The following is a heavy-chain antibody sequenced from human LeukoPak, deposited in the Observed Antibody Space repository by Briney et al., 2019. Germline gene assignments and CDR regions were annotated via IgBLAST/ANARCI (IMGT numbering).Heavy chain of an antibody. CDR1: GFTFSDYY. Sequence: PGGSLRLSCAASGFTFSDYYMSWIRQAPGKGLEWVSYISSSGSTIYYADSVKGRFTISRDNSKDTLYLQLNSLRAEDTAVYYCASEIRPNDYWGQGTLVTVSS. CDR2: ISSSGSTI. CDR3: ASEIRPNDY. J-gene: IGHJ4*02. D-gene: IGHD3-10*01. V-gene: IGHV3-11*01.